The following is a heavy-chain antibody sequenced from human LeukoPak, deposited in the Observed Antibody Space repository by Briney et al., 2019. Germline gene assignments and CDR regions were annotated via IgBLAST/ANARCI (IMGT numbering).Heavy chain of an antibody. V-gene: IGHV1-46*03. Sequence: GASVKVSCKASGYTFTSYYMHWVRQAPGQGLEWMGIINPSGGSTSYAQKFQGRVTMTRDTSTSTVYMELSSLRSEDTAVYYCAKSSPHGSGSYSNAYNWFDPWGQGTLVTVSS. CDR1: GYTFTSYY. CDR3: AKSSPHGSGSYSNAYNWFDP. D-gene: IGHD3-10*01. J-gene: IGHJ5*02. CDR2: INPSGGST.